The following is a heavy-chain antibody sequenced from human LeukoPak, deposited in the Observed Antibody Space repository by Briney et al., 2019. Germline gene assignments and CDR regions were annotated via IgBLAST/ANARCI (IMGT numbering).Heavy chain of an antibody. CDR2: ISGSGGST. CDR1: GFTFSSYA. D-gene: IGHD2-2*01. V-gene: IGHV3-23*01. J-gene: IGHJ4*02. CDR3: AKGYCSSTSCYRY. Sequence: GGSLRLSCAASGFTFSSYAMSWARQAPGKGLEWVSAISGSGGSTYYADSVKGRFTISRDNSKNTLYLQMNSLRAEDTAVYYCAKGYCSSTSCYRYWGQGTLVTVSS.